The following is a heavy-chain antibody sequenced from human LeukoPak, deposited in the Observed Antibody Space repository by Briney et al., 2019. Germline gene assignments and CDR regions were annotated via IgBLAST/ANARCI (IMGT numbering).Heavy chain of an antibody. CDR3: ARARTIFGVVIPTAVYYMDV. Sequence: SETLSLTCAVYGGSFSGYYWSWIRQPPGKGLEWIGEINHSGSTNYNPSLKSRVTISVDTSKSQFSLKLSSVTAADTAVYYCARARTIFGVVIPTAVYYMDVWGKGTTVTVSS. V-gene: IGHV4-34*01. D-gene: IGHD3-3*01. J-gene: IGHJ6*03. CDR2: INHSGST. CDR1: GGSFSGYY.